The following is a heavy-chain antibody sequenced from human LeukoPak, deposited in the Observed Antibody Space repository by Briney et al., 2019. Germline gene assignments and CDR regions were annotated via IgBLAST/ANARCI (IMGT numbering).Heavy chain of an antibody. V-gene: IGHV1-2*02. J-gene: IGHJ4*02. Sequence: ASVKVSCKASGYTFTGYYMHWVRQAPGQGLEWMGWINPNSGGTNYAQKFQGRVTMTRDTSISTAYMELSRLRSDDTAVYYCATATIAAAEVLVYWGQGTLVTVSS. CDR1: GYTFTGYY. D-gene: IGHD6-13*01. CDR3: ATATIAAAEVLVY. CDR2: INPNSGGT.